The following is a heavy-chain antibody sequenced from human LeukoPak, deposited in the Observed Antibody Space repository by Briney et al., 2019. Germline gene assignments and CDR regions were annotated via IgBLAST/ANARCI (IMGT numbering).Heavy chain of an antibody. J-gene: IGHJ4*02. V-gene: IGHV3-66*01. CDR2: IYTSGIT. CDR1: GFTVSSNF. CDR3: AREDAGGTYSFDY. Sequence: PGGSLRLSCAVSGFTVSSNFMSWVRQAPGKGPEWVSVIYTSGITYYADSVRGRFTISRDNSKNTLYLQMDSLTAEDTAVYHCAREDAGGTYSFDYWGQGILVTVSS. D-gene: IGHD1-26*01.